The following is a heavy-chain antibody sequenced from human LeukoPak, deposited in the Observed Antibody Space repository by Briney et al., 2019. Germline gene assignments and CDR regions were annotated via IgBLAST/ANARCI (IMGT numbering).Heavy chain of an antibody. CDR2: ISTSSTYI. CDR3: ARDYRPPKSGWYY. Sequence: GSLRLSCAASGFTFSSYSMNWVRQAPGKGLEWVSSISTSSTYIDYADSVKGRFTISRDNAKNSLYLQMNSLRAEDTAVYYCARDYRPPKSGWYYWGQGTLVTVSS. D-gene: IGHD6-19*01. V-gene: IGHV3-21*01. CDR1: GFTFSSYS. J-gene: IGHJ4*02.